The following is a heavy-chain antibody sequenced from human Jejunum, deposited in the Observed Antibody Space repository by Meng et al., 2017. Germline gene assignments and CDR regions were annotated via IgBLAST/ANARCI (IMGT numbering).Heavy chain of an antibody. J-gene: IGHJ4*02. V-gene: IGHV3-23*04. D-gene: IGHD3-10*01. CDR1: GFTFNSFA. CDR3: AKDEELHC. CDR2: ISGSGDNT. Sequence: VAMVEPGGGLVQPGGSRRLSCAASGFTFNSFAMSCARQAPGKGLEWVSAISGSGDNTFYADSVKGRFTISRVNSKNTLYLQMNSLRAEDTAVYYCAKDEELHCWGQGSLVTVSS.